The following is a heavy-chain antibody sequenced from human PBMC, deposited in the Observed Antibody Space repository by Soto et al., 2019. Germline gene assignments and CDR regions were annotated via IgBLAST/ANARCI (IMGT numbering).Heavy chain of an antibody. Sequence: PGGSLRLSCGASGFTFSSDWMHWIRQPPGKGLEWVWVARINSDGTSRDYADSVKGRFTISRDNSKNTLYLQMNSLRAEDTAVYYCAKDREKSRAFYYYYYGMDVWGQGTTVTVSS. CDR3: AKDREKSRAFYYYYYGMDV. J-gene: IGHJ6*02. CDR2: INSDGTSR. CDR1: GFTFSSDW. D-gene: IGHD3-16*01. V-gene: IGHV3-74*01.